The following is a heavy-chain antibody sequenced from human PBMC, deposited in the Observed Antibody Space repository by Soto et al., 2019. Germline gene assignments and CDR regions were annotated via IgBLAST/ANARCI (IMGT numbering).Heavy chain of an antibody. V-gene: IGHV1-2*04. J-gene: IGHJ4*02. CDR2: INPNSGGT. CDR1: GYTFTGYY. CDR3: ARGQYYDNLTGYYIFDY. D-gene: IGHD3-9*01. Sequence: GASVKVSCKASGYTFTGYYMHWVRQAPGQGLEWMGWINPNSGGTNYAQKFQGWVTMTRDTSISTAYMELSRLRSDDTAVYYCARGQYYDNLTGYYIFDYWGQGTLVTVSS.